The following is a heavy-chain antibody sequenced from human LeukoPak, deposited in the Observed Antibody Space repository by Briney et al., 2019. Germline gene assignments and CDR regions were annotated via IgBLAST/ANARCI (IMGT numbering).Heavy chain of an antibody. Sequence: SETLSLTCTVSGGSISSGDYYWSWIRQPPGKGLEWIGYIYYSGSTYYNPSLKSRVTISVDTSKNQFSLKLSSVTAADTAVYYCARHTGGSYLSDAFDIWGQGTMVTVSS. D-gene: IGHD1-26*01. J-gene: IGHJ3*02. CDR2: IYYSGST. CDR3: ARHTGGSYLSDAFDI. CDR1: GGSISSGDYY. V-gene: IGHV4-30-4*01.